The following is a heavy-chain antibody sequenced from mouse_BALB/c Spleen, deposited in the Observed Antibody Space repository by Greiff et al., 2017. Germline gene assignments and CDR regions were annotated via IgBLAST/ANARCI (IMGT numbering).Heavy chain of an antibody. V-gene: IGHV5-12-2*01. CDR2: ISNGGGST. Sequence: EVKLVESGGGLVQPGGSLKLSCAASGFTFSSYTMSWVRQTPEKRLEWVAYISNGGGSTYYPDTVKGRFTISRDNAKNTLYLQMSSLKSEDTAMYYCASHYGSSLDYWGQGTTLTVSS. J-gene: IGHJ2*01. CDR3: ASHYGSSLDY. D-gene: IGHD1-1*01. CDR1: GFTFSSYT.